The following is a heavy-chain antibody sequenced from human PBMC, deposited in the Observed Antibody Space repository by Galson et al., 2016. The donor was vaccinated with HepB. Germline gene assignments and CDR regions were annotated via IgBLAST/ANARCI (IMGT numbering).Heavy chain of an antibody. Sequence: SLRLSCAASGFTVSRYYMSWVRQAPGKGLEWVSVIYSGGGTFYADSVKGRFTISRDNSRNTLYLQMNSLRAEDTAVYYCAKDLGDRFITVYYYMDVWGKGTTVTVSS. D-gene: IGHD1-20*01. V-gene: IGHV3-53*01. CDR1: GFTVSRYY. J-gene: IGHJ6*03. CDR2: IYSGGGT. CDR3: AKDLGDRFITVYYYMDV.